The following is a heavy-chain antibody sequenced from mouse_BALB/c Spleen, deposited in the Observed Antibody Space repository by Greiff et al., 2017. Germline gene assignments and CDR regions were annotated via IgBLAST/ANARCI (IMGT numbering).Heavy chain of an antibody. D-gene: IGHD2-10*01. CDR3: ASYYGNYPYAMDY. CDR1: GFNIKDYY. Sequence: EVKLQESGAELVRPGALVKLSCKASGFNIKDYYMHWVKQRPEQGLEWIGWIDPENGNTIYDPKFQGKASITADTSSNTAYLQLSSLTSEDTAVYYCASYYGNYPYAMDYWGQGTSVTVSS. J-gene: IGHJ4*01. CDR2: IDPENGNT. V-gene: IGHV14-1*02.